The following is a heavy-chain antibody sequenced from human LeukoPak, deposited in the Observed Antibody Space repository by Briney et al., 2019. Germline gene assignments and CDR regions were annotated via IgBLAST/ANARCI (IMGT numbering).Heavy chain of an antibody. Sequence: PGGSLRLSCAASGFTFSSYSMNWVRQAPGKGLEWVSSISISSNYIYYADSVKGRFTISRDNAKNSLYLQMNSLRAEDTAVYYCARDPSSGWYLKGWFDPWGQGTLVTVSS. V-gene: IGHV3-21*01. D-gene: IGHD6-19*01. J-gene: IGHJ5*02. CDR1: GFTFSSYS. CDR2: ISISSNYI. CDR3: ARDPSSGWYLKGWFDP.